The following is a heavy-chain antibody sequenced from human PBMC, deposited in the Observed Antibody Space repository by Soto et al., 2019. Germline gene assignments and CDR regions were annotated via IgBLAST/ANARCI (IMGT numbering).Heavy chain of an antibody. V-gene: IGHV1-69*12. Sequence: QVQLVQSGAEVKKPGSSVKVSCKASGGTFSSYAISWVRQAPGQGLEWMGGIIPIFGTANYAQKFQGRLTISADESTSTSYQELSSQRSEDTAVYYCARGDLMAPNGYFGYWGQGTMVTVSS. D-gene: IGHD2-8*01. CDR1: GGTFSSYA. CDR2: IIPIFGTA. J-gene: IGHJ4*02. CDR3: ARGDLMAPNGYFGY.